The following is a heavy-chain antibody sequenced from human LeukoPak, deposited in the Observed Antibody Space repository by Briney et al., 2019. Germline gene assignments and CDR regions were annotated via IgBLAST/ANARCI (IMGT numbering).Heavy chain of an antibody. CDR1: GFTFSSYA. D-gene: IGHD3-22*01. V-gene: IGHV3-30-3*01. J-gene: IGHJ4*02. Sequence: GGSLRLSCAASGFTFSSYAMHWVRQAPGKGLEWVAVISYDGSNKYYADSVKGRFTISRDNSKNTLYLQMNSLRAEDTAVYYCARDYYVSSGYYGYWGQGTLVTVSS. CDR2: ISYDGSNK. CDR3: ARDYYVSSGYYGY.